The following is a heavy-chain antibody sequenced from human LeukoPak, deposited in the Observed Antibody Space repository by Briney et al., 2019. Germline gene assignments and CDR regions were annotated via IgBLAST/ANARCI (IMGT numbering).Heavy chain of an antibody. CDR1: GGSLSSFA. Sequence: GASVKVSCKASGGSLSSFALNWVRQTPGQGLEWMGGIIPIFGSTNYAQKFRVRVTITADESTNTAYMELNSLRSEDTGVYYCARVMVVAGNGGYFLYWGQGTLVTVSS. D-gene: IGHD2-15*01. CDR2: IIPIFGST. V-gene: IGHV1-69*13. CDR3: ARVMVVAGNGGYFLY. J-gene: IGHJ1*01.